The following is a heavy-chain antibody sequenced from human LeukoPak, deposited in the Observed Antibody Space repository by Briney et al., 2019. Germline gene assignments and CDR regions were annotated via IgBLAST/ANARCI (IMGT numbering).Heavy chain of an antibody. D-gene: IGHD3-9*01. V-gene: IGHV4-61*01. CDR3: AREQTSYYDILTGYRYFDY. CDR2: IYYSGST. Sequence: SETLSLTCTVSGGSVSSGSYYWSWIRQPPGKGLEWIGYIYYSGSTNYNPSLKSRVTRSVDTSKNQFSLKLSSVTAADTAVYYCAREQTSYYDILTGYRYFDYWGQGTLVTVSS. J-gene: IGHJ4*02. CDR1: GGSVSSGSYY.